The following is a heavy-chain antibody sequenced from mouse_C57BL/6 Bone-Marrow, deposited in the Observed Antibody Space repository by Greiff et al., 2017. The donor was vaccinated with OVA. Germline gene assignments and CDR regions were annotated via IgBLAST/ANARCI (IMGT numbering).Heavy chain of an antibody. J-gene: IGHJ3*01. D-gene: IGHD2-1*01. CDR3: ARSDGIWFAY. Sequence: VQRVESGAELVKPGASVKISCKASGYAFSSYWMNWVKQRPGKGLEWIGQIYPGDGDTNYNGKFKGKATLTADKSSSTAYMQLSSLTSEDSAVYFCARSDGIWFAYWGQGTLVTVSA. CDR1: GYAFSSYW. CDR2: IYPGDGDT. V-gene: IGHV1-80*01.